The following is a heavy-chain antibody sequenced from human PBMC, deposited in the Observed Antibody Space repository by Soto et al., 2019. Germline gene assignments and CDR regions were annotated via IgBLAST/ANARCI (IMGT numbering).Heavy chain of an antibody. J-gene: IGHJ6*02. CDR3: AREDRDRETGLVPAAIDGMDV. D-gene: IGHD2-2*01. CDR2: IIPIFGIP. V-gene: IGHV1-69*08. CDR1: GGTFSRYS. Sequence: QVQLVQSGAEVKKPGSSVKVSCKASGGTFSRYSITWVRQAPGHGLEWIGRIIPIFGIPTYAQKFQGRATITADESTSTACRELSSLRSDDTSVYYCAREDRDRETGLVPAAIDGMDVWGQGTTVTGSS.